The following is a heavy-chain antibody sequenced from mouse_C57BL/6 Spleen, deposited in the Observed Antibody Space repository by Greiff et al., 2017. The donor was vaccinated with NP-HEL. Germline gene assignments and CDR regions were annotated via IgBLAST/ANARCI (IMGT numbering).Heavy chain of an antibody. Sequence: VQLKQSGPGLVKPSQSLSLTCSVTGYSITSGYYWNWIRQFPGNKLEWMGYISYDGSNNYNPSLKNRISLTCDTSKNQIFLKLNSVTAEDTTTYYCARVHDGYYEGDYYAMDYWGQGTTVTVSS. V-gene: IGHV3-6*01. J-gene: IGHJ4*01. D-gene: IGHD2-3*01. CDR3: ARVHDGYYEGDYYAMDY. CDR2: ISYDGSN. CDR1: GYSITSGYY.